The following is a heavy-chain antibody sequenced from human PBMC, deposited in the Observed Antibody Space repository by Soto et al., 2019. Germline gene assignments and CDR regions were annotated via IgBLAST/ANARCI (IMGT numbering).Heavy chain of an antibody. D-gene: IGHD1-26*01. Sequence: QVQLVESGGGVVQPGRSLRLSCAASGFTFSSYAMHWVRQAPGKGLEWVAVMSYDGSNKYYADSVKGRFTSSRDNSKNPLYLQMNSLRAEDTAVYYCARDRGRGYYYYGMDVWGQGTTVTVSS. CDR2: MSYDGSNK. J-gene: IGHJ6*02. CDR3: ARDRGRGYYYYGMDV. V-gene: IGHV3-30-3*01. CDR1: GFTFSSYA.